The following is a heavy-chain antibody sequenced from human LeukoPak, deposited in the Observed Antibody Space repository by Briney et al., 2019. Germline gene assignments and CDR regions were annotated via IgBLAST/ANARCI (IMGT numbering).Heavy chain of an antibody. V-gene: IGHV3-30*02. CDR1: GFTFSSYG. Sequence: GGSLRLSCAASGFTFSSYGMHWVRQAPGKGLEWVAFIRYDGSNKYYADSVKGRFTISRDNAKNSLYLQMNSLRAEDTAVYYCARPNTMFGELFPGNFGYWGQGTLVTVSS. CDR2: IRYDGSNK. D-gene: IGHD3-10*02. J-gene: IGHJ4*02. CDR3: ARPNTMFGELFPGNFGY.